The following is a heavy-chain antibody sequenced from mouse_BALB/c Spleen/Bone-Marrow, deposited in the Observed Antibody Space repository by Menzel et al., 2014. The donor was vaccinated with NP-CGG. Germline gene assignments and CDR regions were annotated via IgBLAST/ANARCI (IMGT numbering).Heavy chain of an antibody. D-gene: IGHD2-3*01. J-gene: IGHJ4*01. V-gene: IGHV1-18*01. Sequence: EVQLQESGPELVKPGASMKISCEASGYSFTGYTMNWVEQSHGKNLEWIGLINPYNGGTSYNQKFKGKATLTVDKSSSTAYMELLSLTSEDSAVYYCARGGYSHYYAMDYWGQGTSVTVSS. CDR2: INPYNGGT. CDR3: ARGGYSHYYAMDY. CDR1: GYSFTGYT.